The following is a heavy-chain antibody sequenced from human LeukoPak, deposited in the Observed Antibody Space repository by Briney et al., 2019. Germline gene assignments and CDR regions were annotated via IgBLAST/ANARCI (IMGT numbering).Heavy chain of an antibody. CDR2: MYYSGST. D-gene: IGHD5-18*01. Sequence: PSETLSLTCTVSGGSIRSSSYYGGWIRQPPGKGLGWIVSMYYSGSTYYNPSLKSRVTISVDTSKNQFSLKLSSVTAADTAVYYCSRHEEYSYGYRKKTGVVSAYFDYWGQGTLVTVSS. V-gene: IGHV4-39*01. CDR1: GGSIRSSSYY. J-gene: IGHJ4*02. CDR3: SRHEEYSYGYRKKTGVVSAYFDY.